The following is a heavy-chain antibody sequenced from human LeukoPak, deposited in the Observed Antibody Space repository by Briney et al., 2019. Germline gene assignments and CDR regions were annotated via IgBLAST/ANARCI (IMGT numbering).Heavy chain of an antibody. Sequence: GRCLRLSCAASGFTFSSYAMGWVRQAPGKGLEWVSAISGSGGSTYYADSVKGRFTISRDNSKNTLYLQMNSLRAEDTAVYYCAKNREWLLYREGAFDIWGQGTMVTVSS. V-gene: IGHV3-23*01. D-gene: IGHD3-3*01. J-gene: IGHJ3*02. CDR1: GFTFSSYA. CDR2: ISGSGGST. CDR3: AKNREWLLYREGAFDI.